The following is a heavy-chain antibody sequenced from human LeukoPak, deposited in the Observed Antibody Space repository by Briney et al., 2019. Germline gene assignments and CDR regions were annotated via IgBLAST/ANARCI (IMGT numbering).Heavy chain of an antibody. CDR3: AKDLEGSPHYYFDY. V-gene: IGHV3-23*01. Sequence: GSLRLSCEASGFTFSNYAMSWVRQAPGKGLEWVSGICGHGISIYYADSVKGRFTISRDNSKNTLYLQMNSLRAEDTAVYYCAKDLEGSPHYYFDYWGQGTLVTVSS. CDR2: ICGHGISI. J-gene: IGHJ4*02. D-gene: IGHD1-26*01. CDR1: GFTFSNYA.